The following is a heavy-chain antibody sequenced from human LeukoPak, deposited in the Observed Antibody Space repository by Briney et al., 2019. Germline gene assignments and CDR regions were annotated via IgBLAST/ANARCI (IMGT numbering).Heavy chain of an antibody. V-gene: IGHV1-18*01. CDR3: ARLSNSIAAAAHFDF. Sequence: GASVKVSCNASGYTFTSYGINWVRQAPGQGLEWMGWISAYNGYTNYAQKLQGRLTLTTDTSTSTAYMELRSLKSDDTAVYYCARLSNSIAAAAHFDFWGQGTLVTVSS. CDR2: ISAYNGYT. J-gene: IGHJ4*02. CDR1: GYTFTSYG. D-gene: IGHD6-13*01.